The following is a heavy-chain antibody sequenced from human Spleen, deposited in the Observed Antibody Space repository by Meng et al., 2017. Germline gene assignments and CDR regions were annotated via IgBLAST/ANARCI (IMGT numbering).Heavy chain of an antibody. CDR3: ARDLGGTNWFDP. V-gene: IGHV3-48*03. J-gene: IGHJ5*02. CDR1: GFTFSSYE. Sequence: GGSLRLSCAASGFTFSSYEMNWVRQAPGKGLEWVSYISSSGSTIYYADSVKGRFTISRDNAKNTLYLQMNSLRVEDTAVYYCARDLGGTNWFDPWGQGTLVTVSS. CDR2: ISSSGSTI.